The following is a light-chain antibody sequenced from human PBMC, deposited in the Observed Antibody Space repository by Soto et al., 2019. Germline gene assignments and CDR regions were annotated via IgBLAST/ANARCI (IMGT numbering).Light chain of an antibody. J-gene: IGKJ5*01. CDR2: DAS. Sequence: EIVLTQSPGTLSLSPGEGATPSCRASQSVSSTYLAWYQQKPGQAPRLLIYDASNRATGIPARFSGSGSGTDFTLTISSLEPEDFAVYYCQQYNYWPITFGQGTRLENK. CDR1: QSVSSTY. CDR3: QQYNYWPIT. V-gene: IGKV3-11*01.